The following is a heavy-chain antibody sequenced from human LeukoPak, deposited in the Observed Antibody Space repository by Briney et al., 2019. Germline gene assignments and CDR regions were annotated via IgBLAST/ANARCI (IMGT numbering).Heavy chain of an antibody. CDR3: ARESLDFWSGYPSYMDV. D-gene: IGHD3-3*01. V-gene: IGHV1-8*03. CDR1: GYTFTSYD. J-gene: IGHJ6*03. Sequence: ASVKVSCKASGYTFTSYDINWVRQASGQGLEWMGWMNPNSGNTGYAQKFQGRVTITRNTSISTAYMELSSLRSEDTVVYYCARESLDFWSGYPSYMDVWGKGTTVTVSS. CDR2: MNPNSGNT.